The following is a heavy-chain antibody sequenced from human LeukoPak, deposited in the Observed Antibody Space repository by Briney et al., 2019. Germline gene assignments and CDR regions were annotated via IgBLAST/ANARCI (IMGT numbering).Heavy chain of an antibody. Sequence: SETLSLTCAVYGGSFSGYYWSWIRQPPGKGLEWIGEINHSGSTNYNPSLKSRVTISVDTSKNQFSLKLSSVTAADTAVYYCARGYRVPDYWGQGTLVTVPS. CDR3: ARGYRVPDY. D-gene: IGHD1-1*01. CDR2: INHSGST. CDR1: GGSFSGYY. J-gene: IGHJ4*02. V-gene: IGHV4-34*01.